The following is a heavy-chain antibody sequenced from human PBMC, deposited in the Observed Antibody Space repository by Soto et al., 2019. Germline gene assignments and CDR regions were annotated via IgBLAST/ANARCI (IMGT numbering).Heavy chain of an antibody. J-gene: IGHJ3*02. CDR1: GFTVSSNY. Sequence: EVQLVESGGGLVQPGGSLRLSCAASGFTVSSNYMSWVRQAPGKGLEWVSVIYSGGSTYYADSVKGRFTISRDNSKNTLDRQMNSLRAEDTAVYYWAREHVAGLWHAFDIWGQGTMVTVSS. D-gene: IGHD6-19*01. CDR2: IYSGGST. V-gene: IGHV3-66*01. CDR3: AREHVAGLWHAFDI.